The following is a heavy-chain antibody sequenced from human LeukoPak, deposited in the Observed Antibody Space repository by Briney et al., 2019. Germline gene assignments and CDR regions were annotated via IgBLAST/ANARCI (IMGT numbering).Heavy chain of an antibody. J-gene: IGHJ4*02. V-gene: IGHV3-53*01. CDR1: GFNVRNHF. CDR3: ARSHYDISGSPHYIAF. D-gene: IGHD3-22*01. Sequence: PGGSPKPLLAASGFNVRNHFLSWVRQAPGKGLEWVSVIYSDDSTYYIDSVKGRFTISRDNSKNTMYLQMNSLRAEDTAVYYCARSHYDISGSPHYIAFWGEGTLVTVSS. CDR2: IYSDDST.